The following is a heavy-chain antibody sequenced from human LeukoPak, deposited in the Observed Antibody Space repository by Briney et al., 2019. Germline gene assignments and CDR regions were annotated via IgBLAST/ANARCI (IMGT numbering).Heavy chain of an antibody. CDR2: IIPIFGTA. D-gene: IGHD6-19*01. CDR1: GGTFSSYA. CDR3: AREKADRCGWTVLYYFDY. J-gene: IGHJ4*02. Sequence: SVKVSCKASGGTFSSYAISWVRQAPGQGLEWMGRIIPIFGTANYAQRFQGRVTITTDESTSTAYMEMSSLRSEDTAVYYCAREKADRCGWTVLYYFDYWGQGTLVTVSS. V-gene: IGHV1-69*05.